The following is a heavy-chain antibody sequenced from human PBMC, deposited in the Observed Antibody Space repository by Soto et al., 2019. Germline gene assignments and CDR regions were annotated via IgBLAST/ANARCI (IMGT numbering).Heavy chain of an antibody. CDR1: GYTFTSYY. Sequence: ASVKVSCKASGYTFTSYYMHWVRQAPGQGLEWMGIINPSGGSTSYAQKFQGRVTMTRDTSTSTVYMELSSLRSEDTAVYYCASVPYGADDRFDPWGQGTLVTSP. V-gene: IGHV1-46*03. CDR2: INPSGGST. CDR3: ASVPYGADDRFDP. J-gene: IGHJ5*02. D-gene: IGHD4-17*01.